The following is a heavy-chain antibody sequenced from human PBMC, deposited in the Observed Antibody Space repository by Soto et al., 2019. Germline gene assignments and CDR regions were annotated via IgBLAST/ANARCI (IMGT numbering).Heavy chain of an antibody. D-gene: IGHD3-22*01. CDR3: ADIGYYDSSGYSDY. Sequence: QVQLVESGGGVVQPGRSLRLSCAASGFTFSSYGMHWVRQAPGKGLEWVAVISYDGSNKYYADSVKGRFTISRDNSNNTLYLQMNSLRAEDTAVYYCADIGYYDSSGYSDYWGQGTLVTVSS. CDR1: GFTFSSYG. CDR2: ISYDGSNK. V-gene: IGHV3-30*03. J-gene: IGHJ4*02.